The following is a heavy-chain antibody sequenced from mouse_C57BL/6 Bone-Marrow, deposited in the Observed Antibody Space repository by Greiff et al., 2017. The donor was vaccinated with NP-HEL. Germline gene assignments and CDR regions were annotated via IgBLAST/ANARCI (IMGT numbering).Heavy chain of an antibody. CDR1: GFTFSSYA. CDR3: ARVGSFAY. Sequence: EVHLVESGGGLVKPGGSLKLSCAASGFTFSSYAMSWVRQTPEKRLEWVATISDGGSYTYYPDNVKGRFTISRDNAKNNLYLQMSHLKSEDTAMYYCARVGSFAYWGQGTLVTVSA. J-gene: IGHJ3*01. V-gene: IGHV5-4*01. CDR2: ISDGGSYT.